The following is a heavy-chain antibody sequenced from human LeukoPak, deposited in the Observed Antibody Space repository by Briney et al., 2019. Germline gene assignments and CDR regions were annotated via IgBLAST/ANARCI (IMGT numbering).Heavy chain of an antibody. D-gene: IGHD6-13*01. V-gene: IGHV3-11*01. CDR2: INVNGGAM. CDR3: ARGPRILAAGSYYFDY. J-gene: IGHJ4*02. CDR1: GFTFSSYW. Sequence: GGSLRLSCAASGFTFSSYWMSWIRQAPGKGLEWVSFINVNGGAMYYADFVKGRFTISRDNAKSSLYLEMNSLRVEDMAVYYCARGPRILAAGSYYFDYWGQGTLVTVSS.